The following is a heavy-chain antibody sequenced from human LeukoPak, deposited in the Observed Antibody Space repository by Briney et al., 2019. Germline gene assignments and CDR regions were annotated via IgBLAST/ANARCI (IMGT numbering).Heavy chain of an antibody. CDR1: GFTFSRYA. CDR3: ATGIGYDAFDI. V-gene: IGHV3-30-3*01. J-gene: IGHJ3*02. CDR2: ISYGGSNK. D-gene: IGHD1-1*01. Sequence: GGSLRLSCAASGFTFSRYAMYWVRQTPGKGLEWVAVISYGGSNKYYADSVKGRFTISRDNSQHTLYLQMNSLRADDTAVYYCATGIGYDAFDIWGQGTMVTVSS.